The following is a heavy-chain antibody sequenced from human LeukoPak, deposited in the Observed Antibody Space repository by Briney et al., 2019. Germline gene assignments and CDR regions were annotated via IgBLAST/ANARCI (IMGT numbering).Heavy chain of an antibody. D-gene: IGHD6-13*01. J-gene: IGHJ4*02. CDR1: GYTXIIYG. Sequence: GASVTVSCKASGYTXIIYGISGVRQAPGQGLEWMGWIRGYNGNTNYAQNFQGRVTITADRSTTTAYMELSSLRSEDTAVYYCARVPQGSSWPYYFDYWGQGTLVTVSS. CDR3: ARVPQGSSWPYYFDY. CDR2: IRGYNGNT. V-gene: IGHV1-18*01.